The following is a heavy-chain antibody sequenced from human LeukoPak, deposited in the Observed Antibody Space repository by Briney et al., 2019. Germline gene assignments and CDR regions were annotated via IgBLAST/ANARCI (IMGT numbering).Heavy chain of an antibody. J-gene: IGHJ4*02. CDR1: GFAVSSNY. CDR3: ARESYNSGIDY. V-gene: IGHV3-53*01. Sequence: HTGESLRLSCAASGFAVSSNYMSWVRQAPGKGLEWVSVIYSGGSTYYADSVKGRFTISRDNSKNTLYPQMNSLRAEDTAVYYCARESYNSGIDYWGQGTLVTVSS. D-gene: IGHD6-19*01. CDR2: IYSGGST.